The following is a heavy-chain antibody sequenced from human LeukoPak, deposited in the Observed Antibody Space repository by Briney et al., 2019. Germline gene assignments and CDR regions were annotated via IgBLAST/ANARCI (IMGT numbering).Heavy chain of an antibody. CDR3: ARVSMVPDY. J-gene: IGHJ4*02. Sequence: GGSLRLSCAASGFTFSSYAMSWVRQAPGKGLEWVSYISSSGSTIYYADSLKGRFTISRDNAKNSLYLQMNSLRAEDTAVYYCARVSMVPDYWGQGTLVTVSS. CDR1: GFTFSSYA. V-gene: IGHV3-48*04. CDR2: ISSSGSTI. D-gene: IGHD2-8*01.